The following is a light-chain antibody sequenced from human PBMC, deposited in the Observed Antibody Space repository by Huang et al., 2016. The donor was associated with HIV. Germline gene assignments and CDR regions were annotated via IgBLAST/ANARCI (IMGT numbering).Light chain of an antibody. V-gene: IGKV1-NL1*01. CDR1: QGISNS. J-gene: IGKJ1*01. CDR2: GAS. Sequence: DIQMTQSPSSLSASVGDRVTITCRVSQGISNSLAWYQQKPGKAPKLLLYGASILESGVPSRFSGSGSGTDYTLTISSLQPEDFATYYCQQYYGTPGTFGQGTKVEIK. CDR3: QQYYGTPGT.